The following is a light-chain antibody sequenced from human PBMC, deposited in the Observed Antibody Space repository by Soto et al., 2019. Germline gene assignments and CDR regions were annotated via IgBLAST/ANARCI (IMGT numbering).Light chain of an antibody. CDR1: QSISSY. CDR2: ATS. J-gene: IGKJ1*01. CDR3: QQSDSTGTWT. V-gene: IGKV1-39*01. Sequence: IQMTQSPSSLSASVGDRVTITCRASQSISSYLNWYQQKPGKVPKLLIYATSSLQSGVPSRFSGSGSGTDFTLTISSLQPEDFATYYCQQSDSTGTWTFGQGTKVDIK.